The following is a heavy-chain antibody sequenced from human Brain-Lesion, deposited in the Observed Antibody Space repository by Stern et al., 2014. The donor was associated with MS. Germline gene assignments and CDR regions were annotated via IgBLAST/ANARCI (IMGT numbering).Heavy chain of an antibody. CDR1: GGSISSGSDY. Sequence: VQLQESGPGLVKPSQTLSLTCTVSGGSISSGSDYWSWIRQPVGNGLEWIGRIHASGSAFYTPSLKSRVTISTDTSMNQFSLELNSATAADTAIYYCASGYRIFDYWGQGILVTVSS. CDR2: IHASGSA. D-gene: IGHD5-18*01. J-gene: IGHJ4*02. CDR3: ASGYRIFDY. V-gene: IGHV4-61*02.